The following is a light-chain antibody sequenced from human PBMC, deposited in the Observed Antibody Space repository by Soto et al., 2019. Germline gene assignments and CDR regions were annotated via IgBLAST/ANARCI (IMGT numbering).Light chain of an antibody. CDR1: QSISRY. CDR3: QKYDTYRT. J-gene: IGKJ1*01. Sequence: DIQMTQSPSTLSASVGDRVTITCRASQSISRYLAWYQQKPGKAPKLLIYLASSLESGVPSRFSGSASGTEFTLTISSLQPDDFATYYCQKYDTYRTFGQGTKVDIK. V-gene: IGKV1-5*03. CDR2: LAS.